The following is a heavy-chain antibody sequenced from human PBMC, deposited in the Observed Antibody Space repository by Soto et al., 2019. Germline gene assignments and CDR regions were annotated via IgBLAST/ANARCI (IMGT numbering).Heavy chain of an antibody. J-gene: IGHJ6*02. CDR1: GPTFIVSY. CDR2: IDPKSGDT. CDR3: ARGNPFNYAGFDV. V-gene: IGHV1-2*02. D-gene: IGHD3-16*01. Sequence: QLVQSGAEVKKPGASVKVSCKTSGPTFIVSYIHWVRQAPGQGLEWMGWIDPKSGDTTYEQKFLGRVTMTRDTSINTAYMEVNTLTSDDTALYYCARGNPFNYAGFDVWGQGTTVAVSS.